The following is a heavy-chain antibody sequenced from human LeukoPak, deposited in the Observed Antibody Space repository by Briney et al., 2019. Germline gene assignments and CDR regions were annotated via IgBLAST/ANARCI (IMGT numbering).Heavy chain of an antibody. D-gene: IGHD2-2*01. J-gene: IGHJ6*03. CDR3: ARVVVVQAAIFYYDYYMDV. CDR2: IYTSGST. Sequence: SETLSLTCTVSGGSISSGSYYWSWIRQPAGKGLEWIGRIYTSGSTNYNPSLKSRVTISVDTSKNQFSLKLSSVTAADTAVYYCARVVVVQAAIFYYDYYMDVWGKGTTVTVSS. V-gene: IGHV4-61*02. CDR1: GGSISSGSYY.